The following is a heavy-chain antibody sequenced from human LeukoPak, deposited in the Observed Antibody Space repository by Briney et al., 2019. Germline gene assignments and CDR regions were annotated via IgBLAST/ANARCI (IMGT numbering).Heavy chain of an antibody. CDR3: ARSRDIYGSGSYYVDY. Sequence: ASVKVSCKASGGTFSSYAISWVRQAPGQGLEWMGWISAYNGNTNYAQKLQGRVTMTTDTSTSTAYMELRSLRSDDTAVYYCARSRDIYGSGSYYVDYWGQGTLVTVSS. CDR2: ISAYNGNT. J-gene: IGHJ4*02. D-gene: IGHD3-10*01. V-gene: IGHV1-18*01. CDR1: GGTFSSYA.